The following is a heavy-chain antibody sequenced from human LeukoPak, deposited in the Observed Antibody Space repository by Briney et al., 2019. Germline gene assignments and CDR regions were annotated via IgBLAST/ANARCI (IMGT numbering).Heavy chain of an antibody. CDR2: TYYRSKWYN. D-gene: IGHD6-6*01. V-gene: IGHV6-1*01. J-gene: IGHJ4*02. CDR1: GDSFSSNSAA. Sequence: SQTLSLTCAISGDSFSSNSAAWNWIRQSPSRGLEWLGRTYYRSKWYNDYAVSVKSRITVNPDTSKNQFSLQLNSVTPEDTAVYYCARGPYSSSYWTDFDYWGQGTLVTVSS. CDR3: ARGPYSSSYWTDFDY.